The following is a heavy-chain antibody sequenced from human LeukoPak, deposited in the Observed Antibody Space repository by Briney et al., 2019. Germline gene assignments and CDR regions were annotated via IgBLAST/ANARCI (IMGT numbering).Heavy chain of an antibody. V-gene: IGHV3-21*01. CDR1: GFTFSSYS. CDR3: ARFGPHIYYFDY. CDR2: ISSSSSYI. D-gene: IGHD3-10*01. J-gene: IGHJ4*02. Sequence: PGGSLRLSCAASGFTFSSYSMNWVRQAPGKGLEWVSSISSSSSYIYYADSVKGRFTISRDNAKNSLYLQMNSLRAEDTAVYYCARFGPHIYYFDYWGQGTLVTVSS.